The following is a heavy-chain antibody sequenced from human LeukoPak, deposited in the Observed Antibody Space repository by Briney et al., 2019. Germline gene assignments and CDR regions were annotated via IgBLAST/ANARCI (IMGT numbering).Heavy chain of an antibody. Sequence: GGSLRLSCAASGFTFSGYWMSWVREAPGKGLEWGANINLDGSVKHYVDSAKGRFTISRDNAKNSLYLQMNSLRAEDTALYYCATSDDSSGSDWGQGTLVTVSS. J-gene: IGHJ4*02. CDR1: GFTFSGYW. D-gene: IGHD3-22*01. CDR2: INLDGSVK. V-gene: IGHV3-7*01. CDR3: ATSDDSSGSD.